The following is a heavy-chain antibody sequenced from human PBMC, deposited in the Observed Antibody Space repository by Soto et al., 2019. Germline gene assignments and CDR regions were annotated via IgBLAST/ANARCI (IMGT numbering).Heavy chain of an antibody. CDR3: ARGGGFCGADCYKGGIDY. CDR2: ISYDGSDE. V-gene: IGHV3-30-3*01. J-gene: IGHJ4*02. D-gene: IGHD2-21*02. CDR1: GFTFSPYT. Sequence: PGGSLRLSCAASGFTFSPYTMHWVRQTPGKGLEWVAVISYDGSDENYADSVRGRFTISRDNSKNTLFLQMNSLRAEDTALYYCARGGGFCGADCYKGGIDYWGQGALVTVSS.